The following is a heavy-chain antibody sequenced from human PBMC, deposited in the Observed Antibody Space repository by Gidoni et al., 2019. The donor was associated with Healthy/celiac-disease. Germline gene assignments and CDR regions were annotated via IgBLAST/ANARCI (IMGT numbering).Heavy chain of an antibody. Sequence: GSLRLSCAASGFTFSNAWMNWVRQAPGKGLEWVGRIKSKTDGGTTDYAAPVKGRFTISRDDSKNTLYLQMNSLKTEDTAVYYCTTDMQWLVAGVVDYWGQGTLVTVSS. CDR1: GFTFSNAW. CDR3: TTDMQWLVAGVVDY. V-gene: IGHV3-15*07. J-gene: IGHJ4*02. CDR2: IKSKTDGGTT. D-gene: IGHD6-19*01.